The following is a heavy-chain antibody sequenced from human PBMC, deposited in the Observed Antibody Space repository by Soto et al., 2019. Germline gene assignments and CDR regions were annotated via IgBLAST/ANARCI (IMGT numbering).Heavy chain of an antibody. J-gene: IGHJ6*02. CDR1: GFTVSSNY. CDR2: IYSGGST. Sequence: QSGGSLRLSCAASGFTVSSNYMSWVRQAPGKGLEWVSVIYSGGSTYYADSVKGRFTISRDNSKNTLYLQMNSLRAEDTAVYYCAKGRRDYYYGMDVWGQGTTVTVSS. CDR3: AKGRRDYYYGMDV. V-gene: IGHV3-53*01.